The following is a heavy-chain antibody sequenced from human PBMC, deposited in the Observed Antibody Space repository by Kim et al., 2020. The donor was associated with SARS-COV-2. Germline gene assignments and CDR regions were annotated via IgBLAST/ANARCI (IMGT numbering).Heavy chain of an antibody. J-gene: IGHJ4*02. Sequence: ADSVKGRFTISRDNAKNSLYLQMNSLRAEDTAVYYCARSRPGSSPGEFDYWGQGTLVTVSS. D-gene: IGHD6-6*01. CDR3: ARSRPGSSPGEFDY. V-gene: IGHV3-11*06.